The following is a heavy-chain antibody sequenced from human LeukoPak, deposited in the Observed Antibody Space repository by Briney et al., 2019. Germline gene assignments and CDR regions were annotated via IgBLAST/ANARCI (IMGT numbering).Heavy chain of an antibody. CDR1: GGPFSGYY. Sequence: PSETLSLSCPVYGGPFSGYYWSWIRQPPGKGLEWIGEINHSGGANYKPSLKSRVTISADASKNQFSLKVRSVTAADTAVYYCAGKVRVDDSYYVDVWDKGTTVTVSS. V-gene: IGHV4-34*01. CDR3: AGKVRVDDSYYVDV. CDR2: INHSGGA. D-gene: IGHD3-3*01. J-gene: IGHJ6*03.